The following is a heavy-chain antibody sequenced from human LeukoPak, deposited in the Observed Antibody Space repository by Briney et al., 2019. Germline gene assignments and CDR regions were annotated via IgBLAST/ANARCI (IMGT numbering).Heavy chain of an antibody. Sequence: PGGSLRLSCAASGFTFSSYGMHWVRQAPGKGLEWVAFIRYDGSNKYYADSVKGRFTISRDNSKNTLYLQMNSLRAEDTAVYYCAKDGNPGTYYYYYMDVWGKGTTVTVSS. CDR3: AKDGNPGTYYYYYMDV. CDR2: IRYDGSNK. V-gene: IGHV3-30*02. J-gene: IGHJ6*03. CDR1: GFTFSSYG. D-gene: IGHD1-14*01.